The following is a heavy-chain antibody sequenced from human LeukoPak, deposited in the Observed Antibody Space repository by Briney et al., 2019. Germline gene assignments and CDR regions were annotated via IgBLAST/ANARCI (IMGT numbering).Heavy chain of an antibody. CDR1: GGSISSSNW. CDR3: ARAWGLQPTSSITYFDY. Sequence: SETLSLTCAVSGGSISSSNWWSWVRQPPGKGLEWIGEIYHSGSTSYNPSLKSRVTISVDKSKNQFSLKVYSVTAADTAVYYCARAWGLQPTSSITYFDYWGQGTLVTVSS. CDR2: IYHSGST. J-gene: IGHJ4*02. V-gene: IGHV4-4*02. D-gene: IGHD4-11*01.